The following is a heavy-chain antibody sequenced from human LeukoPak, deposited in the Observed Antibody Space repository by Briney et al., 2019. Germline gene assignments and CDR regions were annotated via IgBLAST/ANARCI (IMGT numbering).Heavy chain of an antibody. CDR3: ARGDYYGSGRDY. J-gene: IGHJ4*02. V-gene: IGHV4-59*01. Sequence: PSETLSLTCTVSGGSISIYYWSWIRQPPGKGLEWIGYIYYSGSTNYNPSLKSRVTISVDTSKNQFSLKLSSVTAADTAVYYCARGDYYGSGRDYWGQGTLVTVSS. CDR1: GGSISIYY. D-gene: IGHD3-10*01. CDR2: IYYSGST.